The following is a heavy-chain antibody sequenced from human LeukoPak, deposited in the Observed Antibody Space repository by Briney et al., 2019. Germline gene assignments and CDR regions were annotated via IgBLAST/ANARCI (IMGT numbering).Heavy chain of an antibody. J-gene: IGHJ4*02. CDR2: ISYDGSNK. D-gene: IGHD3-10*01. CDR1: GFTFSSYG. Sequence: GGSLRLSCAASGFTFSSYGMHWVRQAPGKGLEWVAVISYDGSNKYYADSVKGRFTISRDNSKNTLYLQMNSLRAEDTAVYFCAKSPGVLLWFGSFDYWGQGTLITVSS. CDR3: AKSPGVLLWFGSFDY. V-gene: IGHV3-30*18.